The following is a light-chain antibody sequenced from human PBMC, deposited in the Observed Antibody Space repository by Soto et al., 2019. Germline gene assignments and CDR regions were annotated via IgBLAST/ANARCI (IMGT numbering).Light chain of an antibody. Sequence: QSVLTQPPSASGTPGQRVTISCSGGRSNIGSNTVNWYQQLPETAPKLLIYGNDQRPSGVPDRFSGSRSGTSASLGISGLQSEEEAAYYCAAWDDSLNGPLFGGGTKLTVL. J-gene: IGLJ2*01. CDR3: AAWDDSLNGPL. CDR1: RSNIGSNT. CDR2: GND. V-gene: IGLV1-44*01.